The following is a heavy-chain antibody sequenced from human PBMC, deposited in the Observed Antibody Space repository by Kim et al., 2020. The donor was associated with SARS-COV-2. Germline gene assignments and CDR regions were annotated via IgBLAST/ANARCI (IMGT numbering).Heavy chain of an antibody. J-gene: IGHJ6*02. CDR2: ISAYNGNT. CDR3: ARDGGTVVTTPYYYYGMDV. D-gene: IGHD2-15*01. Sequence: ASVKVSCKASGYTFTSYGISWVRQAPGQGLEWMGWISAYNGNTNYAQKLQGRVTMTTDTSTSTAYMELRSLRSDDTAVYYCARDGGTVVTTPYYYYGMDVWGQGTTVTVSS. CDR1: GYTFTSYG. V-gene: IGHV1-18*04.